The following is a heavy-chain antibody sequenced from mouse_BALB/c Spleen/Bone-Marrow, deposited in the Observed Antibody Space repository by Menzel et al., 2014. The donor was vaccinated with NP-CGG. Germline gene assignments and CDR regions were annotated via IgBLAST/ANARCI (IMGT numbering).Heavy chain of an antibody. CDR1: GYTFTSYW. J-gene: IGHJ3*01. CDR3: AREGYDPWFAY. Sequence: QVQLQQSGAELAKPGASVKMSCKASGYTFTSYWMHWVKQRPGQGLEWIGYINPSTGYTKYNQKFKDKATLTADKSSSTAYMQLSSLTSEDSAVYYCAREGYDPWFAYWGQGTLVTVSA. CDR2: INPSTGYT. V-gene: IGHV1-7*01. D-gene: IGHD2-14*01.